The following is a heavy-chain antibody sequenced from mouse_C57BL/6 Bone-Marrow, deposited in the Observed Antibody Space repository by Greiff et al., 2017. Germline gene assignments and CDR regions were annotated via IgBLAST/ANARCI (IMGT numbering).Heavy chain of an antibody. CDR1: GYSFTDYN. Sequence: VQLQQPGAELVKPGASVKISCKASGYSFTDYNMNWVKQSNGKSLEWIGVINPNYGTTSYNQKFKGKVTLTVDQSSSTVYMQLNSLTSEDSAVYYCARGYDYDYAMDYWGQGTSVTVSS. D-gene: IGHD2-4*01. V-gene: IGHV1-39*01. CDR2: INPNYGTT. J-gene: IGHJ4*01. CDR3: ARGYDYDYAMDY.